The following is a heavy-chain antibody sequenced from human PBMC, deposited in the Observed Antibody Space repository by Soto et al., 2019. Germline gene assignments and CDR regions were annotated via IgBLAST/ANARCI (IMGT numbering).Heavy chain of an antibody. V-gene: IGHV1-58*01. CDR3: AAVDLHLYYYYGMDV. CDR1: GFTFTSSA. CDR2: IVVGSGNT. Sequence: SVKVSCKASGFTFTSSAVQWVRQARGQRLEWIGWIVVGSGNTNYAQKSQERVTITRDMSTSTAYMELSSLRSEDTAVYYCAAVDLHLYYYYGMDVWGQGTTVTVSS. J-gene: IGHJ6*02.